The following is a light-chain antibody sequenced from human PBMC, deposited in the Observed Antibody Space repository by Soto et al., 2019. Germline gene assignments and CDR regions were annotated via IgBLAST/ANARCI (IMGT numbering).Light chain of an antibody. CDR3: HQYNNWLLFT. CDR2: SAS. CDR1: QSISRN. Sequence: EIVMTQSPATLSVSPGERATLSCRASQSISRNLAWYQQKPGQAPRLLIFSASTRATGIPARFSGSGSGTEFTLTFSSLQSEDSAVYYCHQYNNWLLFTFGPGTKVDIK. V-gene: IGKV3-15*01. J-gene: IGKJ3*01.